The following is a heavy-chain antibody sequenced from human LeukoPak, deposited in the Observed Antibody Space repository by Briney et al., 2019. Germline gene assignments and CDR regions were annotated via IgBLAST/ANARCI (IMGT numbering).Heavy chain of an antibody. D-gene: IGHD6-19*01. CDR1: GYTFTSYG. J-gene: IGHJ4*02. V-gene: IGHV1-18*01. Sequence: GASVKVSCKASGYTFTSYGISWVRQAPGQGLEWMGWISAYNGNTNYAQKLQGRVTMTTDTSTSTAYMELRSLRSDDTAVYYCARDLSFGSGWYVVDYWGQGTLVTVSS. CDR3: ARDLSFGSGWYVVDY. CDR2: ISAYNGNT.